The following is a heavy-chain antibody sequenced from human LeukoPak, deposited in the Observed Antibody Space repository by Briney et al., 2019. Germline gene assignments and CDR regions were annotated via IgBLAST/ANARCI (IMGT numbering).Heavy chain of an antibody. CDR3: ATYLSGFYDY. CDR2: ISAYNGNT. J-gene: IGHJ4*02. V-gene: IGHV1-18*01. CDR1: GYTFTSYG. D-gene: IGHD3-22*01. Sequence: GASVKVSCKASGYTFTSYGISWVRQAPGQGLEWMGWISAYNGNTNYAQKFQGRVTIIADEFTSTAYMELSSLRSEDTAVYYCATYLSGFYDYWGQGTLITVSS.